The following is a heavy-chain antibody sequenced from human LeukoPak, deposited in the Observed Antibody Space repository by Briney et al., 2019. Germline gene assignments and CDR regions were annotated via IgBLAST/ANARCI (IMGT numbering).Heavy chain of an antibody. D-gene: IGHD2-2*01. Sequence: PGGSLRLSCAASGFTFSDYYMSWIRQAPGKGLEWVSYISCSGSTIYYADSVKGRFTISRDNAKNSLYLQMNSLRAEDTAVYYCARDHIVVVPAAKTYYYYYGMDVWGQGTTVTVSS. J-gene: IGHJ6*02. CDR3: ARDHIVVVPAAKTYYYYYGMDV. V-gene: IGHV3-11*01. CDR1: GFTFSDYY. CDR2: ISCSGSTI.